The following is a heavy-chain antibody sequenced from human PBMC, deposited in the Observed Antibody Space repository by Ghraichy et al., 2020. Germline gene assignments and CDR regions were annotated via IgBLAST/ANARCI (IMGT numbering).Heavy chain of an antibody. Sequence: GESLNISCAASGFTFSPYAMHWVRQAPGKGLEWVALISGDGSRSYYADSVKGRFTISRDNSKNTLYLQMSSLRTEDTAMYYCAKEYGWYFDLWGRGTLVTVSA. V-gene: IGHV3-30-3*01. CDR2: ISGDGSRS. D-gene: IGHD4-17*01. J-gene: IGHJ2*01. CDR1: GFTFSPYA. CDR3: AKEYGWYFDL.